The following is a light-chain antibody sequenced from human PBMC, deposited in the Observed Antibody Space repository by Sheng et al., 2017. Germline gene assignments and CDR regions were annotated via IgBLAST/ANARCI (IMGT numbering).Light chain of an antibody. CDR2: DDS. CDR3: QVWERGFFWL. J-gene: IGLJ3*02. CDR1: DIGSRS. V-gene: IGLV3-21*02. Sequence: SYVLTQPPSVSVAPGETARVTCGGDDIGSRSVHWYQQRPGQAPILVVYDDSDRPSGIPERFSGSNSGNTATLTISRVEAGDEADYYCQVWERGFFWLFGGGTKLTVL.